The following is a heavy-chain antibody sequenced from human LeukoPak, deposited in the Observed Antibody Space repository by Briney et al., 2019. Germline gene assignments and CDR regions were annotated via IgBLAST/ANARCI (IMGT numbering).Heavy chain of an antibody. CDR3: ARRRTVDV. CDR1: GFTFSGYW. J-gene: IGHJ6*02. Sequence: GGSLRLSCAASGFTFSGYWMTWVRQALGKGLEWVANIKEDGSEKYYVDSVKGRFTISRDNAKNSLFLQMNSLRAEDTAVYYCARRRTVDVWGQGTTVTVSS. V-gene: IGHV3-7*01. CDR2: IKEDGSEK.